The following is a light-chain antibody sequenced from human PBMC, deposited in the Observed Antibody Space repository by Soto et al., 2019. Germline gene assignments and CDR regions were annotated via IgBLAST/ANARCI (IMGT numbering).Light chain of an antibody. CDR1: QSISSW. Sequence: DIQMTQSPSTLSASVGDRVTITCRASQSISSWLAWYQQKPGKAPKLVIYKASSLESGVPSRFSGSGSGTDFTLTITRLEPEDFAVYYCQQYSSSRTFGQGTKVDIK. CDR3: QQYSSSRT. CDR2: KAS. V-gene: IGKV1-5*03. J-gene: IGKJ1*01.